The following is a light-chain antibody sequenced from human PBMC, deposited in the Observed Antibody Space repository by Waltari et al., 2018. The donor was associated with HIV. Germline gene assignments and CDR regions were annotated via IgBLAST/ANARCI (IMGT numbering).Light chain of an antibody. CDR3: GTWDNSLKAGV. Sequence: QSVLTQPPSVSAAPGQKVTISCSGSNSNIGNNYVAWYQQFPGTAPKLRLFANTDRPSGIPDRVSGSKSGTSATLGITGLQIGDEADYYCGTWDNSLKAGVFGGGTRLTVL. CDR2: ANT. V-gene: IGLV1-51*01. CDR1: NSNIGNNY. J-gene: IGLJ3*02.